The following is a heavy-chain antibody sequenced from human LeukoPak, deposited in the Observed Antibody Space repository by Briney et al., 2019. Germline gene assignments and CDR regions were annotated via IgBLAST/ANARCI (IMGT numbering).Heavy chain of an antibody. Sequence: GRSLRLSRTASGFTFGDDGWSWFRQAPGKGLEWVAHINQDGSKQYYMDSVKARFTISRDNAKNSLSLQMNSLRAEDTAVYYCVRDGGVSGYDLLDYWGQGTLVTVSS. CDR2: INQDGSKQ. V-gene: IGHV3-7*01. CDR1: GFTFGDDG. CDR3: VRDGGVSGYDLLDY. D-gene: IGHD5-12*01. J-gene: IGHJ4*02.